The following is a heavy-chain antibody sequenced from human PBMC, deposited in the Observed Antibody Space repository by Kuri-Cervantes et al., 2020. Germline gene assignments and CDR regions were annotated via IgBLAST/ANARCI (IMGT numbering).Heavy chain of an antibody. V-gene: IGHV3-53*01. CDR2: IYSGGST. CDR1: GFTVSSNY. CDR3: ARFIASAGNPGEK. J-gene: IGHJ4*02. Sequence: GGSLRLSCAASGFTVSSNYMSWVRQAPGKGLEWVSVIYSGGSTYYADSVKGRFTISRDNSKDTLYLQMNSLRAEDTAVYYCARFIASAGNPGEKWGQGTLVTVSS. D-gene: IGHD6-13*01.